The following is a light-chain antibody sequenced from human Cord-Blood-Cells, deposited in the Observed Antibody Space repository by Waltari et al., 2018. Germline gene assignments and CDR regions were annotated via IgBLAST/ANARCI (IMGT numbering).Light chain of an antibody. Sequence: DIVMTQSPDSLAVSLGERATINCKSSQSVLYSSNNKNYLAWYQQKQGQPTKLLIYWASTRESGVPDRFSGSGSGTDFTLTISSLQAEDVAVYYCQQYYSTPYTFGQGTKLEIK. J-gene: IGKJ2*01. CDR3: QQYYSTPYT. CDR1: QSVLYSSNNKNY. V-gene: IGKV4-1*01. CDR2: WAS.